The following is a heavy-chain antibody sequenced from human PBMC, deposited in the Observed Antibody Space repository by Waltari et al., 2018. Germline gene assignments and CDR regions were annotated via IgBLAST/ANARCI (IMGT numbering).Heavy chain of an antibody. V-gene: IGHV4-39*02. J-gene: IGHJ4*02. CDR2: IDYSGNT. Sequence: QLQLQESGPGLVKSSETLSLTCTVSGGSISSSGYYWGWIRQPPGKGLEWIGTIDYSGNTHYNPSLKSRVTISVDTSKRQFSLKLNSVTAADTAVYYCVRDFGDHRTDYWGQGTLVTVSS. D-gene: IGHD4-17*01. CDR1: GGSISSSGYY. CDR3: VRDFGDHRTDY.